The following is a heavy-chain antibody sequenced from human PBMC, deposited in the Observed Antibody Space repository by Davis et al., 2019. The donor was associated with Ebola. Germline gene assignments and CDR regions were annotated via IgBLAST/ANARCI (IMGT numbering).Heavy chain of an antibody. J-gene: IGHJ5*02. V-gene: IGHV4-59*01. CDR2: IYYSGST. CDR3: ASSGLRYFDWLFSNWFDP. Sequence: SETLSLTCTVSGGSISSYYWSWIRQPPGKGLEWIGYIYYSGSTNYNPSLKSRVTISVDTSKNQFSLKLSSVTAADTAVYYCASSGLRYFDWLFSNWFDPWGQGTLVTVSS. D-gene: IGHD3-9*01. CDR1: GGSISSYY.